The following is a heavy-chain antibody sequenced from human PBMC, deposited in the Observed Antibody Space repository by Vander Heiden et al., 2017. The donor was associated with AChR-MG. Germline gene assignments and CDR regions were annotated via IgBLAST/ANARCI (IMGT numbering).Heavy chain of an antibody. CDR2: TYYRSKWYN. CDR1: GASVSSNSAA. CDR3: ARGNYYYYYPMGV. V-gene: IGHV6-1*01. J-gene: IGHJ6*02. Sequence: QVQLQQSGPGLVKPSQTLSLTCAISGASVSSNSAAWNWIRQSPSSGLEWLGRTYYRSKWYNDYAVSVKSRITINPDTSKNQFSLQLNSVTPAATAVSYCARGNYYYYYPMGVWGQVTTVTVSS.